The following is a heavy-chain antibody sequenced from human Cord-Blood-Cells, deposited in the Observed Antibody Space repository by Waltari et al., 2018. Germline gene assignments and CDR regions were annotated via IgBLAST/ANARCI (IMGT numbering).Heavy chain of an antibody. D-gene: IGHD3-10*01. Sequence: EVQLVQSGAEVKKPGESLKISCKGSGYSFTSYWICWVRQMPGKGLEWMGIIYPGDSDTRSSPSFQGQVTISADKSISTAYLQWSSLKASDTAMYYCARQLRTMVRGVIITYFDYWGQGTLVTVSS. CDR1: GYSFTSYW. V-gene: IGHV5-51*01. CDR2: IYPGDSDT. J-gene: IGHJ4*02. CDR3: ARQLRTMVRGVIITYFDY.